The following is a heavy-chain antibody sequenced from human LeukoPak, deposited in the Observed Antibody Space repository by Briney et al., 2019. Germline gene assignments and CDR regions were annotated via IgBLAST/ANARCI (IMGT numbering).Heavy chain of an antibody. CDR2: IYSGGST. CDR1: GLTVSSNY. Sequence: GGSLRLSCAASGLTVSSNYMSWVRQTPGKGLEWVSVIYSGGSTYYADSVKGRFTISRDNSKNTLYLQMNSLRAEDTAVYYCARAGRDGYNYADYWGQGTLVTVSS. D-gene: IGHD5-24*01. CDR3: ARAGRDGYNYADY. V-gene: IGHV3-53*01. J-gene: IGHJ4*02.